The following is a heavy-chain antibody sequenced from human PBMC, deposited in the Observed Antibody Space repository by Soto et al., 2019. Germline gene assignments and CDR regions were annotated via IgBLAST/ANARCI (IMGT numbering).Heavy chain of an antibody. CDR3: ARVLWLADAFDI. CDR1: GYTFTSYY. CDR2: INPSGGST. D-gene: IGHD3-10*01. V-gene: IGHV1-46*01. J-gene: IGHJ3*02. Sequence: QVQLVQSGAEVKKPGASVKVSCKASGYTFTSYYMHWVRQAPGQGLEWMGIINPSGGSTSYAQKFQGRVTMTRDTSKSTVYMELSSLRYEDTAVYYCARVLWLADAFDIWGQGTMVTVSS.